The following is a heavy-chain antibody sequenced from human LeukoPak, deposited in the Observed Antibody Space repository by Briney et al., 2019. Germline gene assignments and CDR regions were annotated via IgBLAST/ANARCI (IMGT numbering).Heavy chain of an antibody. CDR2: INWNGGST. CDR3: ARAFKYSMSGYYFDY. J-gene: IGHJ4*02. CDR1: GFTFDDYG. D-gene: IGHD2-21*01. V-gene: IGHV3-20*04. Sequence: GGSLRLACAASGFTFDDYGMSWVRQAPGKGLEWVSGINWNGGSTGYADSVKGRFTISRDNAKKSLYLQMNSLRAEDTALYYCARAFKYSMSGYYFDYWGQGTLVTVSS.